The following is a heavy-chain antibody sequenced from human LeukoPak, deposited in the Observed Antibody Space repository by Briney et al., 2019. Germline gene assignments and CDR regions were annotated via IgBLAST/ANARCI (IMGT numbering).Heavy chain of an antibody. CDR2: ISGSGGST. CDR1: GFTFSSYM. CDR3: AKLGSNQQLVPDY. D-gene: IGHD6-13*01. J-gene: IGHJ4*02. V-gene: IGHV3-23*01. Sequence: PGGSLRLSCAASGFTFSSYMMTWVRQAPGKGLEWVSAISGSGGSTYYADSVKGRFTISRDNSKNTLYLQMNSLRAEDTAVYYCAKLGSNQQLVPDYWGQGTLVTVSS.